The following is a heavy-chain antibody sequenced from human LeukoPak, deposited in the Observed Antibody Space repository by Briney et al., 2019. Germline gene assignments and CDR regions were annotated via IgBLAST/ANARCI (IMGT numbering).Heavy chain of an antibody. V-gene: IGHV3-23*01. CDR2: ISGSGGST. CDR1: GFTFSSYA. J-gene: IGHJ4*02. CDR3: AKAGGYDILTGYPIDY. Sequence: GGSLRLSCAASGFTFSSYAMSWVRQAPGKGLEWVSAISGSGGSTYYADSVKGRFTISRDNSKNTLYPQMNSLRAEDTAVYYCAKAGGYDILTGYPIDYWGQGTLVTVSS. D-gene: IGHD3-9*01.